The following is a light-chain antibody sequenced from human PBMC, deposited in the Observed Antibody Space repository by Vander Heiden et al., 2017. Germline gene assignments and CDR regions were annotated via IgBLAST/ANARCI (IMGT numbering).Light chain of an antibody. CDR3: QQRSNWPRT. CDR2: DAS. J-gene: IGKJ1*01. CDR1: QSVSSY. Sequence: EMVLSPSPATLSLSPGERATLSCRASQSVSSYLAWYQQKPGQAPRLLIYDASNRATGIPARFSGSGSGTDFTLTISSLEPEDFAVYYCQQRSNWPRTFGQGTKVEIK. V-gene: IGKV3-11*01.